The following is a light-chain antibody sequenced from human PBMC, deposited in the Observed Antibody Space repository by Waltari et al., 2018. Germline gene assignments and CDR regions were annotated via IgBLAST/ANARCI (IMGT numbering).Light chain of an antibody. V-gene: IGKV3-20*01. J-gene: IGKJ1*01. CDR3: QMYVRLPAT. CDR2: DAS. CDR1: QGVGRS. Sequence: EIVLTQPPPTLSLSPGERAILSCRASQGVGRSLCWYQQKNGQAPRLLIYDASTRATGIPDRFSGGGSGTDFSLTISRLEPEDIAVYYCQMYVRLPATFGQGTKVEI.